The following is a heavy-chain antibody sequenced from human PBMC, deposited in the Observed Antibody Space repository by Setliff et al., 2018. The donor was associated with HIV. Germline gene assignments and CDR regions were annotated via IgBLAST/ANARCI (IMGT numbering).Heavy chain of an antibody. CDR3: AKDKTEGAMGH. CDR1: GYTFTSHG. Sequence: ASVKVSCKASGYTFTSHGISWVRQAPGQGLEWMGWISAYNGNTNYAQKFQGRVTMTRDTSTNTAYMEVRSLRPDDTAVYYCAKDKTEGAMGHWGQGTLVTVSS. CDR2: ISAYNGNT. J-gene: IGHJ4*02. V-gene: IGHV1-18*01. D-gene: IGHD1-26*01.